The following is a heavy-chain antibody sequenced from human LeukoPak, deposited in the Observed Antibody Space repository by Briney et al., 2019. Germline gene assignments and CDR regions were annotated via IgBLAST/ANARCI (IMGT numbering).Heavy chain of an antibody. CDR1: GFTFSSYA. D-gene: IGHD3-22*01. J-gene: IGHJ3*02. Sequence: PGGSLRLSCAASGFTFSSYAMHWVRQAPGKGLEWVAVISYDGSNKYYADSVKGRFTISRDNSKNTLYLQMNSLRAEDTAVYYCARDYTDSGYYDSSGYPQGAFDIWGQGTMVTVSS. CDR2: ISYDGSNK. CDR3: ARDYTDSGYYDSSGYPQGAFDI. V-gene: IGHV3-30-3*01.